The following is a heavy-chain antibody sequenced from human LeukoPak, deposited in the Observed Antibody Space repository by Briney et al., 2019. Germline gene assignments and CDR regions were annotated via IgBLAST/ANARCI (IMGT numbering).Heavy chain of an antibody. V-gene: IGHV3-74*03. CDR2: ISSDGSGSST. D-gene: IGHD6-19*01. CDR1: GFTLSGSW. J-gene: IGHJ4*02. CDR3: VKSSGWPDY. Sequence: GGSLRLSCAASGFTLSGSWMHWARQAPGKGLLWVSRISSDGSGSSTMYADSVKGRFTISRDDAKNTLYLQMNSLRGEDTAVYYCVKSSGWPDYWGQGTLVTVSS.